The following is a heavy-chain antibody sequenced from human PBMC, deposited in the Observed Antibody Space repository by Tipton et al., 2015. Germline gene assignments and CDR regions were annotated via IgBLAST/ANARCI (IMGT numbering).Heavy chain of an antibody. J-gene: IGHJ4*02. V-gene: IGHV4-59*12. D-gene: IGHD5-12*01. CDR2: IYHSGST. CDR3: VRARFGYSGYDRYYFDY. CDR1: GGSISPYY. Sequence: TLSLTCTVSGGSISPYYWSWIRLPPGKGLEWIGYIYHSGSTSYNPSLKSRVTISVDTSKNQFSLKLSSVTAADTAVYYCVRARFGYSGYDRYYFDYWGQGTLVTVSS.